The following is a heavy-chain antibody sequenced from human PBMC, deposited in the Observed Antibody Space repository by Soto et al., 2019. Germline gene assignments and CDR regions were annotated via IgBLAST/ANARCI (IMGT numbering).Heavy chain of an antibody. CDR3: ARDQGGIAVAGPYYYYYGMDV. CDR1: GGTFSSYA. D-gene: IGHD6-19*01. V-gene: IGHV1-69*13. CDR2: IIPIFGTA. Sequence: GASVKVSCKASGGTFSSYAISWVRQAPGQGLEWMGGIIPIFGTANYAQKFQGRVTITADESTSTAYMELSSLRSEDTAVYYCARDQGGIAVAGPYYYYYGMDVWGQGTTVTVSS. J-gene: IGHJ6*02.